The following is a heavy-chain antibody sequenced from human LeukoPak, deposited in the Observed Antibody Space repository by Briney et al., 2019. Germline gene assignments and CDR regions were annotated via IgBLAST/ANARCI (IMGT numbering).Heavy chain of an antibody. CDR2: ISGSGGST. J-gene: IGHJ4*02. CDR3: AKDQTEYYYDSSGYPY. Sequence: PGGSLRLSCAASGFTFSSYAVSWVRQAPGKGLEWVSAISGSGGSTYYADSVKGRFTISRDNSKNTLYLQMNSLRAEDTAVYYCAKDQTEYYYDSSGYPYWGQGTLVTVSS. V-gene: IGHV3-23*01. D-gene: IGHD3-22*01. CDR1: GFTFSSYA.